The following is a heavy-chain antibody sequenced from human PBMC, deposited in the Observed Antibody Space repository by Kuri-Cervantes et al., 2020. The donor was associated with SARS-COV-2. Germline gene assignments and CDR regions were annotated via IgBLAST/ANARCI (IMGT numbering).Heavy chain of an antibody. D-gene: IGHD2-21*02. Sequence: GGSLRLSCKGSGYSFTSYWIGWVRQMPGKGREWMGIIYPGDSDTRYSPSFQGQVTISADKSISTAYLQWSSLKASDTAMYYCARRGGVVTAYYYYGMDVWGQGTTVTVSS. CDR1: GYSFTSYW. CDR3: ARRGGVVTAYYYYGMDV. CDR2: IYPGDSDT. V-gene: IGHV5-51*01. J-gene: IGHJ6*02.